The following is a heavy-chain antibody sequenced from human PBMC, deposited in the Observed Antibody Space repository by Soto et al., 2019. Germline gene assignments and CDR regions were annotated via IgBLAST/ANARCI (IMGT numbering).Heavy chain of an antibody. D-gene: IGHD3-3*01. CDR1: GFIFTNAW. CDR3: ARGNDFWSGFWF. CDR2: IKSKTDGGTT. Sequence: PGGSLRLSCAASGFIFTNAWMNWVRQAPGKGLEWVGRIKSKTDGGTTDYAAPVKGRFTISRDDSKNTLYLEMNSLKTEDTAVYYCARGNDFWSGFWFWGQGTLVTVSP. J-gene: IGHJ4*02. V-gene: IGHV3-15*07.